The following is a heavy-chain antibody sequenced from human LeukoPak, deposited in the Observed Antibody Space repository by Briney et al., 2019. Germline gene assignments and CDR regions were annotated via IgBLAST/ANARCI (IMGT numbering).Heavy chain of an antibody. J-gene: IGHJ4*02. CDR3: ARDYGSGSYYLDY. Sequence: GSLRLSCAASGFTFSSFWMSWVRQAPGKGLEWVANIKQDESEKYYVDSVKGRFTISRDNAKNSLYLQMNSLRAEDTAVYYCARDYGSGSYYLDYWGQGTLVTVSS. D-gene: IGHD3-10*01. CDR2: IKQDESEK. V-gene: IGHV3-7*01. CDR1: GFTFSSFW.